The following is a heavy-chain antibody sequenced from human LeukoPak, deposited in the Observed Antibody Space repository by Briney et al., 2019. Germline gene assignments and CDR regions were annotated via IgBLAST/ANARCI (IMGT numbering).Heavy chain of an antibody. CDR3: ARAKAARNIYYYYYYMDV. CDR1: GGSFSGYY. CDR2: INHSGST. J-gene: IGHJ6*03. D-gene: IGHD6-6*01. V-gene: IGHV4-34*01. Sequence: SETLSLTCAVYGGSFSGYYWSWIRQPPGKGLEWMGEINHSGSTNDNPSLKRRVTISVDTSKNQFSLKLSSVTAADTAVYYCARAKAARNIYYYYYYMDVWGKGTTVTVSS.